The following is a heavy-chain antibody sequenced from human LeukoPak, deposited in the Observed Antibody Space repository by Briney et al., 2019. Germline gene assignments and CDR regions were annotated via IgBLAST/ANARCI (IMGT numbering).Heavy chain of an antibody. V-gene: IGHV3-7*01. J-gene: IGHJ2*01. CDR3: ARAYCSGGSCYGNFDL. D-gene: IGHD2-15*01. CDR2: IKQDGSEK. Sequence: GGSLRLSCAASGFTFSSYWMSWVRQAPGKGLEWVANIKQDGSEKYYVDSVKGRFTISRDNAKNSLYLQMNSLRAEDTAVYYCARAYCSGGSCYGNFDLWGRGTQVTVSS. CDR1: GFTFSSYW.